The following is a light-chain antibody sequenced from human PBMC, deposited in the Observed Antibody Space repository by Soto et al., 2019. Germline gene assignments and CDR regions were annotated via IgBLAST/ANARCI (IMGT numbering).Light chain of an antibody. CDR2: KAS. CDR3: QQYNSYPWT. Sequence: DIQMTQSPSTLSASVGDRVTITCRASQSISSWLAWYQQKPGKAPKLLIYKASSLESGVPPRFSGSGSGTDFTLTISSLQPDDFATYYCQQYNSYPWTLGQGTKVEIK. J-gene: IGKJ1*01. CDR1: QSISSW. V-gene: IGKV1-5*03.